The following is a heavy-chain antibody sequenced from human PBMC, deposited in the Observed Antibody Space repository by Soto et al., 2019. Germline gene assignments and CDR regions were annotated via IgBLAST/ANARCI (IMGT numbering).Heavy chain of an antibody. J-gene: IGHJ6*03. Sequence: QVQLQESGPGLVKPSQTLSLTCTVSGGSISSGGYYWSWIRQHPGKGLEWIGYIYYSGSTYYNPSLKSRVTISVDTSKNQFSLKLSSVTAADTAVYYCARVVRLWFGGGEVHYYYYYMDVWGKGTTVTVSS. CDR3: ARVVRLWFGGGEVHYYYYYMDV. CDR1: GGSISSGGYY. CDR2: IYYSGST. D-gene: IGHD3-10*01. V-gene: IGHV4-31*03.